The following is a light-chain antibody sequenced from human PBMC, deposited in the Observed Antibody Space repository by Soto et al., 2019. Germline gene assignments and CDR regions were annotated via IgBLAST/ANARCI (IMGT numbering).Light chain of an antibody. V-gene: IGLV2-23*01. CDR2: EAS. J-gene: IGLJ3*02. CDR3: CSYAGSNSLV. Sequence: QSVLTQPASVSGSPGQSITISCTGTSSDIGSYYLGSWYKQHPGKAPELMIYEASKRPAGVSNRFSGSKSGNTASLTISGLQPEDEADYYCCSYAGSNSLVFGGGTKLTVL. CDR1: SSDIGSYYL.